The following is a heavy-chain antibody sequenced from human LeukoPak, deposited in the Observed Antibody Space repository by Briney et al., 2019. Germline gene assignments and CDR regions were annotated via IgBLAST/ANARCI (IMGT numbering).Heavy chain of an antibody. V-gene: IGHV3-30*03. Sequence: PGGSLRLSCAASGFTFSSYGMHWVRQAPGKGLEWVAVMSYDGSNKYYADSVKGRFTISRDNSKNTLYLQMNSLRAEDTAVYYCARNMVRGVPLARCWGQGTLVTVSS. CDR3: ARNMVRGVPLARC. CDR1: GFTFSSYG. D-gene: IGHD3-10*01. J-gene: IGHJ4*02. CDR2: MSYDGSNK.